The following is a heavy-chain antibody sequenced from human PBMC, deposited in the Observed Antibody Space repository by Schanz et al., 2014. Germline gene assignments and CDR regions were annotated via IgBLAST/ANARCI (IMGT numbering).Heavy chain of an antibody. J-gene: IGHJ4*02. D-gene: IGHD6-19*01. CDR2: IWYDGSNK. Sequence: VQLLESGGGLVQPGGSLRLSCAASGFIFSSYGLHWVRQAPGKGLEWVAFIWYDGSNKYYADSVKGRFTISRDNSKNTLYLQMNSLRAEDTAIYYCAKLSSSGRLAGYFDYWGQGALVTVSS. CDR3: AKLSSSGRLAGYFDY. V-gene: IGHV3-30*02. CDR1: GFIFSSYG.